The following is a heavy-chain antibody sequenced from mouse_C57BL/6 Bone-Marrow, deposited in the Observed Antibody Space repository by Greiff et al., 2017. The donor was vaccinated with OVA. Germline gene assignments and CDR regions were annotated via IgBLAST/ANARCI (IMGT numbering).Heavy chain of an antibody. V-gene: IGHV1-72*01. D-gene: IGHD1-1*01. J-gene: IGHJ3*01. Sequence: QVQLKQPGAELVKPGASVKLSCKASGYTFTSYWMHWVKQRPGRGLEWIGRIDPNSGGTKYNEKFKSKATLTVDKPSSTAYMQLSSLTSEDSAVYYCARERAHYYGSSYGFAYWGQGTLVTVSA. CDR3: ARERAHYYGSSYGFAY. CDR2: IDPNSGGT. CDR1: GYTFTSYW.